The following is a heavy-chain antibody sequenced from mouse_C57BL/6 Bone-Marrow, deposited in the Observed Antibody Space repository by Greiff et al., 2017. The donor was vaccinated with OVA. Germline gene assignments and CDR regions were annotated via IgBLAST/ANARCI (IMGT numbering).Heavy chain of an antibody. CDR3: VRQEYGRDFDY. J-gene: IGHJ2*01. D-gene: IGHD1-1*01. V-gene: IGHV10-1*01. CDR2: IRSKSNNYAT. Sequence: EVHLVESGGGLVQPKGSLKLSCAASGFSFNTYAMNWVRQAPGKGLEWVARIRSKSNNYATYYADSVKDRFTISRDDSESMLYLQMNNLKTEDTAMYYCVRQEYGRDFDYWGQGTTLTVSS. CDR1: GFSFNTYA.